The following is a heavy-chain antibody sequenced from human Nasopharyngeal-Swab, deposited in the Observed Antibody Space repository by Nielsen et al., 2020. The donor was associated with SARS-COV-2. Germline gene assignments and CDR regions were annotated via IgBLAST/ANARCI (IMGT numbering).Heavy chain of an antibody. Sequence: GESLKISCAASGFTFSSSEMTWVRQAPGKGLEWVSCISSSGNTMYYADSVKGRFTISRDNTKNSLYLQMNSLRAEDTAVYYCAGGPGGSYFDSWGQGTLVTVSS. V-gene: IGHV3-48*03. CDR2: ISSSGNTM. CDR1: GFTFSSSE. J-gene: IGHJ4*02. D-gene: IGHD1-26*01. CDR3: AGGPGGSYFDS.